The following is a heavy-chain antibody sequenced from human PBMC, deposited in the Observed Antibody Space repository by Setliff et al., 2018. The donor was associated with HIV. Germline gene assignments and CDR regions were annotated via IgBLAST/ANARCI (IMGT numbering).Heavy chain of an antibody. J-gene: IGHJ4*02. CDR3: ARADVLLCDY. CDR2: INSASGGT. Sequence: ASVKVSCKASGYTFTDYYIHWVRQAPGQGLEWMGWINSASGGTNYAQNFQGRVTVTRDTSINTAYVELQRLRSDDTAVYHCARADVLLCDYWGQGTLVTVSS. D-gene: IGHD3-16*01. CDR1: GYTFTDYY. V-gene: IGHV1-2*02.